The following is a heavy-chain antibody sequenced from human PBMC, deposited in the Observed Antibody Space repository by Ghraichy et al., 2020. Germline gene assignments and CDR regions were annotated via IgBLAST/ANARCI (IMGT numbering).Heavy chain of an antibody. J-gene: IGHJ4*02. CDR2: ISGGGTYT. Sequence: GGSLRLSCAASGFTFSSFAMTWVRQAPGKGLEWVSAISGGGTYTYYADSVKGRFTISRDNSKNTLYLHMNNLRTEDTAAYYCAKKASYCSGGSCSDYWGQGTLVTVSS. CDR1: GFTFSSFA. CDR3: AKKASYCSGGSCSDY. V-gene: IGHV3-23*01. D-gene: IGHD2-15*01.